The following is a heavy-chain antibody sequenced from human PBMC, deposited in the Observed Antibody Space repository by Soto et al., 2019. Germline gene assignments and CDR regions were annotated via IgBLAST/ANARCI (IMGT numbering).Heavy chain of an antibody. CDR2: ISYDGSNK. CDR3: AXMYYDILTGYYTPPFDY. J-gene: IGHJ4*02. CDR1: GFTFSSYA. D-gene: IGHD3-9*01. V-gene: IGHV3-30-3*01. Sequence: GGSLRLSCAASGFTFSSYAMHWVRQAPGKGLEWVAVISYDGSNKYYADSVKGRFTISRDNSKNTLYLQMNSLRAEDTAVYYCAXMYYDILTGYYTPPFDYWGRGTLVTVSS.